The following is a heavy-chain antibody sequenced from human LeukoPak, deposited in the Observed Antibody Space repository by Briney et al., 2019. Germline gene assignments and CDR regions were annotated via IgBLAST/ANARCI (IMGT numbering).Heavy chain of an antibody. D-gene: IGHD3-22*01. J-gene: IGHJ4*02. CDR1: GGSISSYY. V-gene: IGHV4-4*07. CDR2: IYTSGST. Sequence: PSETLSLTCTVSGGSISSYYWSWIRQPAGKGLEWIGRIYTSGSTNYNPSLKSRVTMLVDTSKNQFSLKLSSVTAADTAVYYCARDRYYYDSSGYYFDYWGRGTLVTVSS. CDR3: ARDRYYYDSSGYYFDY.